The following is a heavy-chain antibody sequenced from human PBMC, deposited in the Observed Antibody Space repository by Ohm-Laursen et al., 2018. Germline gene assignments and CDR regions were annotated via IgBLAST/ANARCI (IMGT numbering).Heavy chain of an antibody. J-gene: IGHJ6*02. CDR3: ARKSYGMDV. Sequence: SLRLSCTASGFTVSSNYMSWVRQAPGKGLEWVSVIYSGGSTYYADSVKGRFTIFRDNPKNTLYLRMNSLRAEDTAVYYCARKSYGMDVWGQGTTVTVSS. V-gene: IGHV3-53*01. CDR2: IYSGGST. CDR1: GFTVSSNY.